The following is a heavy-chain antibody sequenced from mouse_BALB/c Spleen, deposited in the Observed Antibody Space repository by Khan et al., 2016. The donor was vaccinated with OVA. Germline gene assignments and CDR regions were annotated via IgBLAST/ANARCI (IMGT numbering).Heavy chain of an antibody. Sequence: EVELVESGGGLVKPGGSLKLSCAASGFTFSDYYMYWVRQTPEKRLEWVATISDGGSYTYYPDSVKGRFTISRDNAKNNLYLQMSSLKSEDTAVYYCARAGYGWFAYWGQGTLVTVSA. CDR2: ISDGGSYT. J-gene: IGHJ3*01. D-gene: IGHD1-1*02. V-gene: IGHV5-4*02. CDR3: ARAGYGWFAY. CDR1: GFTFSDYY.